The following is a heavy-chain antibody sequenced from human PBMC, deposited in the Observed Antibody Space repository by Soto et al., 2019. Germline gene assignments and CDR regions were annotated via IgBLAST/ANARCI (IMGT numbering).Heavy chain of an antibody. D-gene: IGHD3-22*01. CDR3: ARDRTDSGYYTNWLDP. J-gene: IGHJ5*02. V-gene: IGHV1-69*06. CDR1: GGTFGSDA. Sequence: SVKVSCKASGGTFGSDAITRVRQAPGQGLEWVGRIIPIFGTTNYAQNLQGRVTISADKSTLTSYMELHSLTSDDTALYYCARDRTDSGYYTNWLDPWGQGTQVTVSS. CDR2: IIPIFGTT.